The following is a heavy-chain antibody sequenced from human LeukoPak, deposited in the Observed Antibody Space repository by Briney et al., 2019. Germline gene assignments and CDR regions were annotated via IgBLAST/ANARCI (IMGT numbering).Heavy chain of an antibody. CDR2: IYPGDSDT. CDR3: ASSLVPAAIADGYYFDY. J-gene: IGHJ4*02. CDR1: GYSFTSYW. V-gene: IGHV5-51*01. Sequence: GESLKISCXGSGYSFTSYWIGWVRQMPGKGLEWMGIIYPGDSDTRYSPSFQGQVTISADKSISTAYLQWSSLKASDTAMYYCASSLVPAAIADGYYFDYWGQGTLVTVSS. D-gene: IGHD2-2*01.